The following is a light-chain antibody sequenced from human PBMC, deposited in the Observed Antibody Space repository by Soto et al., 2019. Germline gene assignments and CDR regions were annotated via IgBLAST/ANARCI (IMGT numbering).Light chain of an antibody. CDR1: SSDVGGYNY. J-gene: IGLJ2*01. V-gene: IGLV2-14*01. Sequence: QSALTQPASVSGSPGQSITISCTGTSSDVGGYNYVSWYQQHPGKAPKLMIYDVSNRPSGVSNRFSGSKSANTASLTISGLQAEDEADYYSSSYTTGSTVVFGGGTKLTVL. CDR3: SSYTTGSTVV. CDR2: DVS.